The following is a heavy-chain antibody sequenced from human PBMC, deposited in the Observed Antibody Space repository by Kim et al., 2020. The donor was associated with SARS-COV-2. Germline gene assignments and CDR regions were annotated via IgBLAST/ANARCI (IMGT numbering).Heavy chain of an antibody. J-gene: IGHJ6*02. V-gene: IGHV3-33*01. Sequence: GGSLRLSCAASGFTFSRYGMHWVRQAPGKGLEWVASIWYDGNNKYYAHSVKGRFTISRDNSNNTVYPQMNSLRAEDTAVYYCARDLGSGDTSGMDVWGQGTTVTVSS. D-gene: IGHD3-10*01. CDR3: ARDLGSGDTSGMDV. CDR1: GFTFSRYG. CDR2: IWYDGNNK.